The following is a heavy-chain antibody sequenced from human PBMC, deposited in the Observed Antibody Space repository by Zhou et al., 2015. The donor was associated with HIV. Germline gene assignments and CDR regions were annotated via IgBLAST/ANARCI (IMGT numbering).Heavy chain of an antibody. CDR1: GFTFSSYA. D-gene: IGHD3-10*01. CDR2: IKPDGSEK. J-gene: IGHJ4*02. V-gene: IGHV3-7*03. CDR3: TKDAGHLRAVINDFLDS. Sequence: EVQLVESGGRLGAAGGGSLRLSCAASGFTFSSYAMNWVRLAPGKGLEWVAIIKPDGSEKYYVDSVKGRFTISRDGAKNSLYMQMNNLRDEDTALYYCTKDAGHLRAVINDFLDSWGQGTQVTVSS.